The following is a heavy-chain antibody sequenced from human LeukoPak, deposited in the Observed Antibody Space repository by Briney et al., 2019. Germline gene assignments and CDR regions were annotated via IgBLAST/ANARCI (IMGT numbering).Heavy chain of an antibody. Sequence: GGSLRLSCAASGFTFSSYAMNWLRQAPGKGLEWVSVISGSGDNTYYADSVKGRFTISRDNSKNTLYLQMNSLRAEDTAVYYCGRVPSTLFDFWSAYFIDYWGQGTLVTVSS. V-gene: IGHV3-23*01. CDR2: ISGSGDNT. CDR1: GFTFSSYA. J-gene: IGHJ4*02. D-gene: IGHD3-3*01. CDR3: GRVPSTLFDFWSAYFIDY.